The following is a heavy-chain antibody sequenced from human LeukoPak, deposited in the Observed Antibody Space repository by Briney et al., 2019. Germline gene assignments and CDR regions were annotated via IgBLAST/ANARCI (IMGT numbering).Heavy chain of an antibody. CDR1: GYSFTGYY. CDR3: ARSYCSSTSCYDWFDP. V-gene: IGHV1-2*02. D-gene: IGHD2-2*01. J-gene: IGHJ5*02. Sequence: ASVKVSCKASGYSFTGYYMHWVRQAPGQGLEWMGWINPNSGGTNYAQKFQGRVTMTRDTSISTAYMELSRLRSDDTAVYYCARSYCSSTSCYDWFDPWGQGTLVTVSS. CDR2: INPNSGGT.